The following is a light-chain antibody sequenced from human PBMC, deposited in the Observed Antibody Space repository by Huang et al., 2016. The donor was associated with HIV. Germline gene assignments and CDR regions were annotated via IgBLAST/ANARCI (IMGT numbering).Light chain of an antibody. CDR2: AAS. J-gene: IGKJ4*01. CDR1: QGISSD. CDR3: QQLNSYPLT. V-gene: IGKV1-9*01. Sequence: IQLTQSPSSLSASVGDRVACTCRDSQGISSDLAWYQQKPGKAPELLIYAASTLQSGVPSRFSGSGSGTHFTLTISSLQPEDFATYYCQQLNSYPLTFGGGTKVEIK.